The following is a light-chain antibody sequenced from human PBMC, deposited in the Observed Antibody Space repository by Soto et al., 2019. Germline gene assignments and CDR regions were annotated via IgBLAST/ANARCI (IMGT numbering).Light chain of an antibody. CDR2: RNN. V-gene: IGLV1-47*01. J-gene: IGLJ1*01. CDR1: TSNIGSNY. CDR3: CSYAGGYTFDV. Sequence: SVLTQPPSASGTPGQGVTISCSGSTSNIGSNYVYWYQQLPGTAPKLLIYRNNQRPSGVPDRFSGSKSGNTASLTISGLQGEDEADYYCCSYAGGYTFDVFGTGTKVTVL.